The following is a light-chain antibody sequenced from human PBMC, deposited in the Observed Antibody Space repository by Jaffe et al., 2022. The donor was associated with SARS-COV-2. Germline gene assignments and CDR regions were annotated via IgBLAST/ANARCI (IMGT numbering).Light chain of an antibody. CDR2: GAS. J-gene: IGKJ1*01. CDR3: QQRSHWPPWT. V-gene: IGKV3-11*01. Sequence: EIVLTQSPATLSLSPGERATLSCRASQTISTYLAWYQQKPGQAPRLLIYGASYRATGIPVRFSGSGSGTDFTLTISSLEPDDFAVYYCQQRSHWPPWTFGQGTKVEIK. CDR1: QTISTY.